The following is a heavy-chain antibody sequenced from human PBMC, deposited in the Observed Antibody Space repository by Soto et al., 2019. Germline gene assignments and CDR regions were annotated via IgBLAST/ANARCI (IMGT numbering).Heavy chain of an antibody. J-gene: IGHJ6*02. D-gene: IGHD2-2*01. CDR2: ISAYNGNT. CDR3: ARDGASYCSSTSCYTRAYYYYGMDV. Sequence: ASVKVSCKASGYTFTSYGISWVRQAPGQGLEWMGWISAYNGNTNYAQKLQGRVTMTTDTSTSTAYMELRSLRSDDTAVYYCARDGASYCSSTSCYTRAYYYYGMDVWAQGTTVTVSS. V-gene: IGHV1-18*04. CDR1: GYTFTSYG.